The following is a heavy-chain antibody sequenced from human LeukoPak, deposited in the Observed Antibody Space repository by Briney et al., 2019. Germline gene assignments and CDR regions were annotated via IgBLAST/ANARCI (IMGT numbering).Heavy chain of an antibody. J-gene: IGHJ4*02. CDR2: IYYSGST. V-gene: IGHV4-39*07. CDR1: GGSISSYY. Sequence: SETLSLTCTVSGGSISSYYWGWIRQPPGKGLEWIGSIYYSGSTYYNPSLKSRVTISVDTSKNQFSLKLSSVTAADTAVYYCARGASGGDYFDYWGQGTLVTVSS. D-gene: IGHD1-14*01. CDR3: ARGASGGDYFDY.